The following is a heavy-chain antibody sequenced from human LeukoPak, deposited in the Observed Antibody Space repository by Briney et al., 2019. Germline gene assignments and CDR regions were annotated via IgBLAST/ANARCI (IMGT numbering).Heavy chain of an antibody. D-gene: IGHD3-22*01. J-gene: IGHJ4*02. CDR2: IYAGGTT. Sequence: PGGSQRLSCTASGFSVSGNFMAWVRQAPGKGLEWISFIYAGGTTSYAGSVKGRFTLSRNNSKNTIYLQLNSLRVEDTAVYYCARGRSPSSSGWYFDYWGQGTLVTVSS. CDR1: GFSVSGNF. V-gene: IGHV3-53*01. CDR3: ARGRSPSSSGWYFDY.